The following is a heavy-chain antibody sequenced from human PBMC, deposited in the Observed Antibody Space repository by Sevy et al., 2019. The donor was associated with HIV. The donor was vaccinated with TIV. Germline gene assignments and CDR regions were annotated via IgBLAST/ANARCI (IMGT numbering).Heavy chain of an antibody. J-gene: IGHJ3*02. CDR1: GFTFSNAW. Sequence: GGSLRLSCAASGFTFSNAWMSWVRQAPGKGLEWVGRIKSKTDGGTTDYAAPVKGRFTISRDDSKNTLYLQMNSLKTXXXXXXYCTTDPSPRFMVRGVIMAGDAFDIWGQGTMVTVSS. V-gene: IGHV3-15*01. CDR2: IKSKTDGGTT. D-gene: IGHD3-10*01. CDR3: TTDPSPRFMVRGVIMAGDAFDI.